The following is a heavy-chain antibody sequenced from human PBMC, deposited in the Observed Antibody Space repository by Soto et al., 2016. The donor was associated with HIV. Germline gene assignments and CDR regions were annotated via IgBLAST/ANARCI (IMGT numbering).Heavy chain of an antibody. Sequence: VQLVESGGGVVQPGRSLRLSCAASGFTFSSYAMHWVRQAPGKGLEWVAVISYDGSNKYYADSVKGRFTISRDNSKNTLYLQMNSLRAEDTAVYYCAREGYGDPDAFDIWGQGTMVTVSS. V-gene: IGHV3-30*04. CDR2: ISYDGSNK. D-gene: IGHD4-17*01. CDR1: GFTFSSYA. CDR3: AREGYGDPDAFDI. J-gene: IGHJ3*02.